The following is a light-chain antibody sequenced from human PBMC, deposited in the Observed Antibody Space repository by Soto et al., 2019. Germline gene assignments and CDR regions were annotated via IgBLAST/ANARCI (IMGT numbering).Light chain of an antibody. CDR2: AAS. Sequence: EIVLTQSPATLSLSPGERATLSCRASQSVSSSYLGWYQHKRRQAPRLLIYAASSRATGIPDKFSVSGFGTHVTLNISRLEPEEFAVYYGQRYGSSPHIFGRETNLEI. V-gene: IGKV3-20*01. CDR3: QRYGSSPHI. J-gene: IGKJ2*01. CDR1: QSVSSSY.